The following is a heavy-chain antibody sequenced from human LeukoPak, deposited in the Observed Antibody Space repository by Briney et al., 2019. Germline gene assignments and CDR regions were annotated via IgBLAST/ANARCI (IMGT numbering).Heavy chain of an antibody. J-gene: IGHJ3*02. CDR1: GGSISSYH. V-gene: IGHV4-59*01. CDR3: ARARNYYDSSGFYEGDAFDI. D-gene: IGHD3-22*01. CDR2: IYSSGST. Sequence: PSETLSLTCTVSGGSISSYHWSWIRQPPGKGLECIGYIYSSGSTNYNPSLKSRVTISVDTSKNQFSLKLSSVTAADTAVYYCARARNYYDSSGFYEGDAFDIWGQGTMVTVSS.